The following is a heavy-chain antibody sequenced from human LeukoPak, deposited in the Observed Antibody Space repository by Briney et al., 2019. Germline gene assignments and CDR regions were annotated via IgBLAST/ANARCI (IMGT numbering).Heavy chain of an antibody. D-gene: IGHD5-12*01. CDR2: IYYSGSTSGSTT. CDR3: ASGGADSGSLFDY. V-gene: IGHV4-30-4*01. Sequence: SETLSLTCTVSGGSISSGDHYWSWIRQPPGKGLEWIGYIYYSGSTSGSTTYYNPPLKSRVTVSVDTSKNQFSLKLRSVTAADTAVYYCASGGADSGSLFDYWGQGTLVTVSS. J-gene: IGHJ4*02. CDR1: GGSISSGDHY.